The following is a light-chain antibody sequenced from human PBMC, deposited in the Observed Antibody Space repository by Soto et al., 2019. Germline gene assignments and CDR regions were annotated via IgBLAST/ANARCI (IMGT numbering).Light chain of an antibody. CDR3: QQAISFPIT. CDR1: QSISSW. Sequence: IRLEQSPSALSAAVGDSVTITCRASQSISSWLAWYQQKPGKAPKLLIYKASSLESGVPSRFSGSGSGTEFTLTISSLQPEDFGTYYCQQAISFPITFGQGTRLEIK. V-gene: IGKV1-5*03. J-gene: IGKJ5*01. CDR2: KAS.